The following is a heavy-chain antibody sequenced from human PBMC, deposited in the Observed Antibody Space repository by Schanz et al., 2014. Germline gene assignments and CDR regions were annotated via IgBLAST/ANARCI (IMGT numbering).Heavy chain of an antibody. Sequence: EVQLVESGGGLVKPGGSLRLSCAASGFTFSSYSMNWVRQAPGKGLEWVSSISSSRTYIYYADSVKGRFTISRDNAKNSLYLQINSLRAEDTAVYYCAREGYSNYGFDYWGQGTLVPVSS. V-gene: IGHV3-21*01. CDR3: AREGYSNYGFDY. D-gene: IGHD4-4*01. J-gene: IGHJ4*02. CDR1: GFTFSSYS. CDR2: ISSSRTYI.